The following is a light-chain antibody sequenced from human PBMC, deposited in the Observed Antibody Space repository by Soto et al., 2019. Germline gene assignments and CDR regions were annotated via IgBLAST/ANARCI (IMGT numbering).Light chain of an antibody. CDR1: QSVGSDY. J-gene: IGKJ3*01. CDR3: QEYDNSFA. V-gene: IGKV3-20*01. Sequence: IVLTQSPATLPLSPGERATLACRASQSVGSDYLPWYQQRPGQAPRLLIFVASSRATRIPDRFRGRASGTDFAPTVSRLEPEDLAVYYCQEYDNSFAFGPGAKVEI. CDR2: VAS.